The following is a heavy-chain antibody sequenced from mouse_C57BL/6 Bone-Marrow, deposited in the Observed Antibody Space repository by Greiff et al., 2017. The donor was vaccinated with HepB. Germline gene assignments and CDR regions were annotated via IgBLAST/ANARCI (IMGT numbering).Heavy chain of an antibody. CDR2: IRNKANGYTT. J-gene: IGHJ4*01. CDR3: ARYYPETRDYYAMDY. Sequence: EVQRVESGGGLVQPGGSLSLSCAASGFTFTDYYMSWVRQPPGKALEWLGFIRNKANGYTTEYSASVKGRFTISRDNSQSILYLQMNALRAEDSATYYCARYYPETRDYYAMDYWGQGTSVTVSS. CDR1: GFTFTDYY. V-gene: IGHV7-3*01.